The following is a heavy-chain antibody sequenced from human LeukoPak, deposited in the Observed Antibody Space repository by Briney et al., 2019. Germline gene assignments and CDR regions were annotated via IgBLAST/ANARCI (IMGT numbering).Heavy chain of an antibody. D-gene: IGHD6-13*01. CDR2: ISTSTGNI. V-gene: IGHV1-18*01. Sequence: ASVKVSCKASGGTFSSYAISWVRQAPGQGLEWMGGISTSTGNINYAQKLQGRVSMTTDTPTTTVYMELRSLTSDDTAVYYCARSYSSTWYGGFDPWGQGTLVTVSS. CDR3: ARSYSSTWYGGFDP. J-gene: IGHJ5*02. CDR1: GGTFSSYA.